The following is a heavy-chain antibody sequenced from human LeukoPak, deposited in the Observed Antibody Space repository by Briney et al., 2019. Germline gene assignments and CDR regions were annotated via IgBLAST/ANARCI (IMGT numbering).Heavy chain of an antibody. CDR2: ISSSGSTK. CDR1: GFTFSSYE. CDR3: AREYGDPRLRYFDY. Sequence: GGSLRLSCAASGFTFSSYEMNWVRQAPGKGLEWVSYISSSGSTKYYADSVKGRFTTSRDNAKNSLYLQMNSLRAEDTAVYYCAREYGDPRLRYFDYWGQGTLVTVSS. D-gene: IGHD4-17*01. V-gene: IGHV3-48*03. J-gene: IGHJ4*02.